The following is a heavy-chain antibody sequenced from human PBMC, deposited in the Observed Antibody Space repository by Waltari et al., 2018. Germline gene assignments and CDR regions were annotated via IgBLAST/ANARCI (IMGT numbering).Heavy chain of an antibody. CDR1: GCTFSSYS. D-gene: IGHD6-13*01. Sequence: EVQLVESGGGLVQHGGSLRLSCAGSGCTFSSYSMNWVRQHPGKRREWGSYMSMSSSAIDYADSVKGSFTISIDNATNALSLQSNSLSAADMSVYYCARGGISAADSKADYYYYGMYVWGLRPTLPVSS. J-gene: IGHJ6*02. V-gene: IGHV3-48*01. CDR3: ARGGISAADSKADYYYYGMYV. CDR2: MSMSSSAI.